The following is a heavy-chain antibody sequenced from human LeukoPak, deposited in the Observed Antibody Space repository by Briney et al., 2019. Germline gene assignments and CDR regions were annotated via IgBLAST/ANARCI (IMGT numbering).Heavy chain of an antibody. D-gene: IGHD1-26*01. V-gene: IGHV4-34*01. CDR3: ARETGRGSSRPRSDY. Sequence: SETLSLTCAVYGGSFYGYYWSWIRQPPGKGLEWIGEIDYSGSTNYNPSLKSRVTISGDTSKNQFSLKVKSMTAADTAVYYCARETGRGSSRPRSDYWGQGTLVTVSS. CDR1: GGSFYGYY. CDR2: IDYSGST. J-gene: IGHJ4*02.